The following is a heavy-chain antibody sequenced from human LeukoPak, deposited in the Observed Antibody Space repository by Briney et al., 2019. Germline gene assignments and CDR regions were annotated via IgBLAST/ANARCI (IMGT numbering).Heavy chain of an antibody. D-gene: IGHD3-10*01. CDR1: GFTVSSNY. CDR2: IYSGGST. CDR3: ARARITMVRGEYYFDY. J-gene: IGHJ4*02. Sequence: PGGSLRLSCAASGFTVSSNYMSWVRQAPGKGLEWVSVIYSGGSTYCADSVKGRFTISRDNSKNTLYLQMNSLRAEDTAVYYCARARITMVRGEYYFDYWGQGTLVTVSS. V-gene: IGHV3-66*01.